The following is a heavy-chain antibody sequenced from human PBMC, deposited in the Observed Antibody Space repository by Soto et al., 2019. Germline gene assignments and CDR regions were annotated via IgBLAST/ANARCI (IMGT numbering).Heavy chain of an antibody. D-gene: IGHD6-13*01. V-gene: IGHV3-30-3*01. CDR1: GFTFSSYA. Sequence: QVQLVESGGGVVQPGRSLRLSCAASGFTFSSYAMHWVRQAPGKGLEWVAVISYDGSNKYYADSVKGRFTISRDNSKNTLYLQMNSLRAEDTAVYYCARGEDDSCSWAGVYWGQGTLVTVSS. CDR3: ARGEDDSCSWAGVY. CDR2: ISYDGSNK. J-gene: IGHJ4*02.